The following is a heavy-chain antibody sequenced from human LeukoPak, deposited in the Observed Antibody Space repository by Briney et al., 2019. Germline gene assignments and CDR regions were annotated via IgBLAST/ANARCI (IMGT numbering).Heavy chain of an antibody. CDR2: IYSGGST. J-gene: IGHJ6*02. Sequence: PGRSLRLSCAASGFTVSSNYMSWVRQAPGKGLEWVSVIYSGGSTYYADSVKGRFTISRDNSKNTLYLQMNSLRAEDTAVYYCAVGFTMVRGVIIPSMDVWGQGTTVTVSS. CDR3: AVGFTMVRGVIIPSMDV. CDR1: GFTVSSNY. V-gene: IGHV3-66*01. D-gene: IGHD3-10*01.